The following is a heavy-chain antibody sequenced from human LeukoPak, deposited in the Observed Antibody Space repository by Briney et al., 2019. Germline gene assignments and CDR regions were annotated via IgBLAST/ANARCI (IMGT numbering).Heavy chain of an antibody. D-gene: IGHD6-19*01. Sequence: SETLSLTCTVSGGSISSGSYYWTWIRQPARKGLEFIGRIYTSGSSNYNPSLKSRVTMSVDTSKNQFSLKQSSVTAADTAVYYCARDIAVAGGERVDPWGQGTLVTVSS. CDR2: IYTSGSS. V-gene: IGHV4-61*02. J-gene: IGHJ5*02. CDR1: GGSISSGSYY. CDR3: ARDIAVAGGERVDP.